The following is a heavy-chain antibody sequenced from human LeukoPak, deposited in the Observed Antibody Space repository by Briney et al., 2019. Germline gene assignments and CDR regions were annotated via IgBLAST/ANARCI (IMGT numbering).Heavy chain of an antibody. CDR2: ISAYNGNT. Sequence: ASVKVSCKASGYTFTSYGISWVRQAPGQGLEWMGWISAYNGNTNYAQKLQGRVTMTTDTSTSAAYMELRSLRSDDTAVYYCARVDVGVVISPAYYFDYWGQGTLVTVSS. J-gene: IGHJ4*02. D-gene: IGHD3-3*01. CDR3: ARVDVGVVISPAYYFDY. CDR1: GYTFTSYG. V-gene: IGHV1-18*01.